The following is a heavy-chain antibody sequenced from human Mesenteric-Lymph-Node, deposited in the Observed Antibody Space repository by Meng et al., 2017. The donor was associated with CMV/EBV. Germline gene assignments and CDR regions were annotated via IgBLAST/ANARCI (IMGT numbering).Heavy chain of an antibody. Sequence: GGSLRLSCEASGFTFSSYDMSWVRQPPGKGLEWVSTISGTGSSTYCADSVKGRLTISRDNSKNTPYLQMNSLRAEDTALYYCAGAWSGRYHYSYGMDVWGQGTTVTVSS. J-gene: IGHJ6*02. CDR2: ISGTGSST. CDR1: GFTFSSYD. V-gene: IGHV3-23*01. CDR3: AGAWSGRYHYSYGMDV. D-gene: IGHD3-3*01.